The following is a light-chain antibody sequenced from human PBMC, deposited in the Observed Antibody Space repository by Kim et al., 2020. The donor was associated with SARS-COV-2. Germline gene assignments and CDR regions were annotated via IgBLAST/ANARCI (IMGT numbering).Light chain of an antibody. Sequence: SSELTQDPAVSVALGQTVRITCQGDSLRSYYATWYQQKPGQAPILVIYGKNNRPSGIPDRFSGSSSGNTASLTITGTQAGDAADYYCNSRDSHDHVVFGG. J-gene: IGLJ2*01. CDR1: SLRSYY. CDR3: NSRDSHDHVV. V-gene: IGLV3-19*01. CDR2: GKN.